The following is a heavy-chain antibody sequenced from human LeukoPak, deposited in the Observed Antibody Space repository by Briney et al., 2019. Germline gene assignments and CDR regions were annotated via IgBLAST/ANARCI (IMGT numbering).Heavy chain of an antibody. Sequence: SETLSLTCTVSGASISSSYWNWIRQPPGKGLEWTGYISHTGSTNYSPSLKGRVTIAVDSSKNRFSLKLRSVTAADTAVYYCARDSVYATNWYDPWGQGTLVTVSS. CDR2: ISHTGST. J-gene: IGHJ5*02. CDR3: ARDSVYATNWYDP. V-gene: IGHV4-59*01. D-gene: IGHD2-8*01. CDR1: GASISSSY.